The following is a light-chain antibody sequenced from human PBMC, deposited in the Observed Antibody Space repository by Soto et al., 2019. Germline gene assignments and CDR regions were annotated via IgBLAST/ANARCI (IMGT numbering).Light chain of an antibody. J-gene: IGKJ1*01. V-gene: IGKV1-5*03. Sequence: DIQMTQSPSTLSASVGDRVTISCRASQNINTWLAWYKQQPGKAPQLLIYKASSLESGVPSRFSGSGSGTDFTLTISSLRPDDFVTFYCQQYNDSFPTFDQATNVEIK. CDR2: KAS. CDR3: QQYNDSFPT. CDR1: QNINTW.